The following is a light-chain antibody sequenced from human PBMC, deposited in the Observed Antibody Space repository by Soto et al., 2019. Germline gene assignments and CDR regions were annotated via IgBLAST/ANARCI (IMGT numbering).Light chain of an antibody. CDR2: GTS. CDR3: QRYGSSPLIT. V-gene: IGKV3-20*01. J-gene: IGKJ1*01. CDR1: QSVSSSS. Sequence: EIVMTQSPATLSVSPGERATLSCRAVQSVSSSSLAWYQQRPGQAPRLLIYGTSSRATGIPDRFSGSGSGTDFTLTISRLEPEDFAVYFCQRYGSSPLITFGQGTKVDIK.